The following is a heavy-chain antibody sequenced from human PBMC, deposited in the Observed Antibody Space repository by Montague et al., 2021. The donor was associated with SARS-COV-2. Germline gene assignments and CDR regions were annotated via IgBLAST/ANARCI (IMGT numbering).Heavy chain of an antibody. CDR1: GGSFRGYF. CDR3: ARGAGYYSDYGGTLRY. V-gene: IGHV4-34*01. J-gene: IGHJ4*02. Sequence: SETLSLTCAVQGGSFRGYFWSWIRQSPGKGLEWIGEINHSGSTNYNPSLKSRVTISSDTSQNHFSLRVSSVTASDTAVYYCARGAGYYSDYGGTLRYWGQGTLVSVSS. D-gene: IGHD4-11*01. CDR2: INHSGST.